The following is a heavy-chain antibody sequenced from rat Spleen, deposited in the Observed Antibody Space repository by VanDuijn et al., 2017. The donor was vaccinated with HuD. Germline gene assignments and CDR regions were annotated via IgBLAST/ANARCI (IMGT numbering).Heavy chain of an antibody. J-gene: IGHJ4*01. Sequence: EVQLVESDGGLVQPGRSLKLSCATSGFSFSDYYMAWVRQAPKKGLEWVASISYEGSSTYYGDSVKGRFTISRDNAESTLYLQINSLGSEDTATYYCARPDGYTYVMDAWGQGASVTVSS. V-gene: IGHV5-22*01. D-gene: IGHD1-4*01. CDR2: ISYEGSST. CDR1: GFSFSDYY. CDR3: ARPDGYTYVMDA.